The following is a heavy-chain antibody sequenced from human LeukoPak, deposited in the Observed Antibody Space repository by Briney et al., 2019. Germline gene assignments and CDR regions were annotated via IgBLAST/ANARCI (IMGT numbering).Heavy chain of an antibody. Sequence: GRSLRLSCAASGFTFSSYAMHWVRQAPGKGLEWVAVISYDGSNKYYADSVKGRFTISRDNSKNTLYLQMNSLRAEDTAVYYCARDYDILTGCRGYFDYWGQGTLVTVSS. J-gene: IGHJ4*02. V-gene: IGHV3-30*04. CDR1: GFTFSSYA. D-gene: IGHD3-9*01. CDR3: ARDYDILTGCRGYFDY. CDR2: ISYDGSNK.